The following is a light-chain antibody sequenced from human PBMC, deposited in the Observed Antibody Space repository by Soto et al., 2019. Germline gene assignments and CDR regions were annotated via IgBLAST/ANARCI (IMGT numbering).Light chain of an antibody. J-gene: IGLJ2*01. CDR3: SSYTSSSTLVV. CDR1: SSDVGGYNY. Sequence: QSALTQAASVSGSPGQSITISCTGTSSDVGGYNYVSWYQQHPGKAPKLMIYDVNNRPSGVSNRFSGSKSGNTASLTISGLQAEDKADYYCSSYTSSSTLVVFGGGTKLTVL. V-gene: IGLV2-14*01. CDR2: DVN.